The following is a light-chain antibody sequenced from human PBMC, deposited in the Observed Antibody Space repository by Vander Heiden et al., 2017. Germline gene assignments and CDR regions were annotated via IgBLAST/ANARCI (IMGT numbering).Light chain of an antibody. Sequence: QSALTPPSPGSGSPGQSITISCTGTSSDVGSYNLVSWYQQHPGKAPKLMIYEVSKRPSGVSNRFSGSKSGNTASLTISGLQAEDEADYYCCSYAGSSTVVFGGGTKLTVL. V-gene: IGLV2-23*02. CDR3: CSYAGSSTVV. CDR2: EVS. CDR1: SSDVGSYNL. J-gene: IGLJ2*01.